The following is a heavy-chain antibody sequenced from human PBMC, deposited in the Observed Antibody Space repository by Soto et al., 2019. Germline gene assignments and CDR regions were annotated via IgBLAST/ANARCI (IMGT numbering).Heavy chain of an antibody. CDR2: INPNSGGT. Sequence: SVKVSCKASGYTFTGYYMHWVRQAPGQGLEWMGWINPNSGGTNYAQKFQGRVTMTRDTSISTAYMELSRLRSDDTAVYYCARGSLTMVRGSRRWFDPWGQGTLVTVSS. V-gene: IGHV1-2*02. D-gene: IGHD3-10*01. J-gene: IGHJ5*02. CDR1: GYTFTGYY. CDR3: ARGSLTMVRGSRRWFDP.